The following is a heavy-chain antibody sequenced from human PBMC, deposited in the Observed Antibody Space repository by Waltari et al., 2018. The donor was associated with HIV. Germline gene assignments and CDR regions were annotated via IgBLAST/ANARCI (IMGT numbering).Heavy chain of an antibody. CDR3: ARGGDGYNLAHAFDI. J-gene: IGHJ3*02. V-gene: IGHV4-61*01. CDR1: GGSVISKTYS. Sequence: QVQLQASGPGLVKPSETLSLTCTVSGGSVISKTYSWSWIRQPPGKGLEWIGYIYHSASTNYNPSLKSRVTISVDTSKNQFSLRLTSVTAADTAVYYCARGGDGYNLAHAFDIWGQGTMVTVSS. CDR2: IYHSAST. D-gene: IGHD5-12*01.